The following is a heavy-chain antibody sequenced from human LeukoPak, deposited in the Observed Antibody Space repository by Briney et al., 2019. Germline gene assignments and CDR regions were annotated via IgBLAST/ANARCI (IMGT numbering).Heavy chain of an antibody. D-gene: IGHD1-26*01. J-gene: IGHJ4*02. CDR2: IYYSGST. CDR3: ARDTLNESGSYYFDY. CDR1: GGSISSGGYY. Sequence: SETLSLTCTVSGGSISSGGYYWSWIRQHPGRGLEWIGYIYYSGSTYYNPSLKSRVTISVDTSKNRFSLKLSSVTAADTAVYYCARDTLNESGSYYFDYWGQGTLVTVSS. V-gene: IGHV4-31*03.